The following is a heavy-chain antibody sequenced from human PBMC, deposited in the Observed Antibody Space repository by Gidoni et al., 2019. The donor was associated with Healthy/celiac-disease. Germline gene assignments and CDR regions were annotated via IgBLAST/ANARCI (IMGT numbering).Heavy chain of an antibody. D-gene: IGHD4-17*01. CDR3: AKDSDDYGDYGFDY. V-gene: IGHV3-43*01. Sequence: EVQLVESGGVVVQPGGSLRLSCAASGFTSDDYTMHWVRQAPGKGLEWVSLISWDGGSTYYADSVKGRFTISRDNSKNSLYLQMNSLRTEDTALYYCAKDSDDYGDYGFDYWGQGTLVTVSA. CDR1: GFTSDDYT. J-gene: IGHJ4*02. CDR2: ISWDGGST.